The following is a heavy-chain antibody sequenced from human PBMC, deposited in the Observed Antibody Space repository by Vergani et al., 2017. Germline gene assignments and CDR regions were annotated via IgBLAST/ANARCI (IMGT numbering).Heavy chain of an antibody. CDR3: ARDWDCSIVDCYSPPPESGYFDL. CDR1: GGSISDYY. V-gene: IGHV4-4*07. Sequence: QVQLQESGPGLVKPSETLSLTCTVSGGSISDYYWTWIRQPAGKGLEWIGRVYAGGRTIYNPYSSGFTNYSPALKSRVTISLDMSKNQFSLKLTSVTAADTATYYCARDWDCSIVDCYSPPPESGYFDLWGRGTLVTVSS. J-gene: IGHJ2*01. D-gene: IGHD2-21*02. CDR2: VYAGGRTIYNPYSSGFT.